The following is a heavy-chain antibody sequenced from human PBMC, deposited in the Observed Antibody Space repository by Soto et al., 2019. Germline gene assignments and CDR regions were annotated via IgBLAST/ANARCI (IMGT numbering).Heavy chain of an antibody. CDR1: GFTFSSYS. Sequence: PVGSLRLSCAASGFTFSSYSMNWVRQAPGKGLEWVSSISSSSSYIYYADSVKGRFTISRDNAKNSLYLQMNSLRAEDTAVYYCARVAAAGTEDWGQGTLVTVSS. V-gene: IGHV3-21*01. D-gene: IGHD6-13*01. J-gene: IGHJ4*02. CDR3: ARVAAAGTED. CDR2: ISSSSSYI.